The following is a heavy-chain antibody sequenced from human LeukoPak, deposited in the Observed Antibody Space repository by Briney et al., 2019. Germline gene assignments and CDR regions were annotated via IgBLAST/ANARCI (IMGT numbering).Heavy chain of an antibody. Sequence: GGSLRLSCAASGFTFSSYTMNWVRQGPGKGLEGVSSISTSSTYIHYADSVKARFTISRDNANNSLFLQMNSLRAEETAVYYCARDSGYDLRPTLDYWGQGTLVTVSS. CDR3: ARDSGYDLRPTLDY. V-gene: IGHV3-21*04. CDR1: GFTFSSYT. CDR2: ISTSSTYI. D-gene: IGHD5-12*01. J-gene: IGHJ4*02.